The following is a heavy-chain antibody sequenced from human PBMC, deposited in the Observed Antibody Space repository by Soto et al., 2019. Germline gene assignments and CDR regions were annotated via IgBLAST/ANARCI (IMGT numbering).Heavy chain of an antibody. Sequence: QVQLVQSGAEVKQPGSSVKVSCKASGGTFSSYAISWVRQAPGQGLEWMGGIIPIFGTANYAQKFQGRVTITADKSTSTAYMELSSLRSEDTAVYYCASPRGVTAIPGPYYYGMDVWGQGTTVTVSS. V-gene: IGHV1-69*06. CDR2: IIPIFGTA. J-gene: IGHJ6*02. CDR1: GGTFSSYA. D-gene: IGHD2-21*02. CDR3: ASPRGVTAIPGPYYYGMDV.